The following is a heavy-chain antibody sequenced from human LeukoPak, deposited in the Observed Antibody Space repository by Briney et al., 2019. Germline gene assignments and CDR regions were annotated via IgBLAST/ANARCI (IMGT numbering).Heavy chain of an antibody. CDR2: ISYDGSNK. J-gene: IGHJ4*02. Sequence: GRSLRLSCAASGFTFSSYAMHWVRQAPGKGLEWVAVISYDGSNKYYADSVKGRFTISRDNSKNTLYLQMNSLRAEDTAVYYCARDPAFLRYFGWLGSFDYWGQGTLVTVSS. CDR3: ARDPAFLRYFGWLGSFDY. V-gene: IGHV3-30*04. D-gene: IGHD3-9*01. CDR1: GFTFSSYA.